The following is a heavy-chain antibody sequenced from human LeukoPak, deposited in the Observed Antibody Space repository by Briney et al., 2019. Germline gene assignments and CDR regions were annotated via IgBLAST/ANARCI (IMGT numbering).Heavy chain of an antibody. CDR1: GGSFSGYY. CDR2: INHSGST. Sequence: SETLSLTCAVYGGSFSGYYWSWIRQPPGKGLEWIGEINHSGSTNYNPSLKSRVTISVDTSKNQFSLKLSSVTAADTAVYYCARGSSPVPAHDYWGQGTTVTVSS. V-gene: IGHV4-34*01. D-gene: IGHD2-2*01. J-gene: IGHJ4*03. CDR3: ARGSSPVPAHDY.